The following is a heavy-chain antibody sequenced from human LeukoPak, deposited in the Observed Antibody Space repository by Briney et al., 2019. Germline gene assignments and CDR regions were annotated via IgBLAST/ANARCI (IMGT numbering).Heavy chain of an antibody. V-gene: IGHV4-34*01. CDR2: INHSGST. D-gene: IGHD6-13*01. J-gene: IGHJ4*02. CDR3: ARGPIAAAGDLDY. Sequence: PSETLSLTCAVYGGSFSGYYWSWIRQPPGKGLEWIGEINHSGSTNYNPSLKSRVTTSVDTSKNQFSLKLSSVTAADTAVYYCARGPIAAAGDLDYWGQGTLVTVSS. CDR1: GGSFSGYY.